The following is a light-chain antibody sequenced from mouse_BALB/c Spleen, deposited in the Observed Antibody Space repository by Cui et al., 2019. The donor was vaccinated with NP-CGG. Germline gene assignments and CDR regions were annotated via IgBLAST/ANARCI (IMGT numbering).Light chain of an antibody. CDR3: ALWYSNHWV. Sequence: QAVVTQESALTTSPGETVTLTCRSSTEAVTTSNYANGVQEKPDHLFTGLIGGTNNRAPGVPARFSGSLIGDKAALTITGAQTEDEAIYFCALWYSNHWVFGGGTKLTVL. CDR1: TEAVTTSNY. V-gene: IGLV1*01. CDR2: GTN. J-gene: IGLJ1*01.